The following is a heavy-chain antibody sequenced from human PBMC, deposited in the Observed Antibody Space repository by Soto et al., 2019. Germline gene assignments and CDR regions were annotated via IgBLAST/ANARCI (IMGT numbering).Heavy chain of an antibody. D-gene: IGHD4-17*01. J-gene: IGHJ6*02. V-gene: IGHV4-4*07. CDR3: ARVSASPFTVTTAIYYYYGMDV. CDR2: IYTSGST. Sequence: PSETLSLTCTVSGGSISSYYWSWIRQPAGKGLEWIGRIYTSGSTNYNPSLKSRVTMSVDTSKNQFSLKLSSVTAADTAVYYCARVSASPFTVTTAIYYYYGMDVWGQGTTVTVSS. CDR1: GGSISSYY.